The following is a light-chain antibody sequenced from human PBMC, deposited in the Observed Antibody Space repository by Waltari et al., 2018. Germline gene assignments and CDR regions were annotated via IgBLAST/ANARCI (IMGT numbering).Light chain of an antibody. CDR1: SSDVGGYNS. V-gene: IGLV2-11*01. Sequence: QSALTQPRSLSGSPRQSVTISCTGTSSDVGGYNSVSWYQQYPGRSPKVVIYNVRKRPSGVPDRFSGSKSGNTASLTISGLQAEDEADYYCCSYAGNYLRVFGGGTRLTVL. CDR2: NVR. J-gene: IGLJ3*02. CDR3: CSYAGNYLRV.